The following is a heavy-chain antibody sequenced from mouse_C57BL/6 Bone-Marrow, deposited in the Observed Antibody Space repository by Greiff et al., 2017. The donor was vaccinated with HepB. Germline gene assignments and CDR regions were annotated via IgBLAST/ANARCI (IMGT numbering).Heavy chain of an antibody. CDR2: IWRGGST. J-gene: IGHJ3*01. CDR3: AKNPNYGSSGFAY. Sequence: QVQLQQSGPGLVQPSQSLSITCTVSGFSLTSYGVHWVRQSPGKGLEWLGVIWRGGSTDYNAAFMSRLSITKDNSKSQVFFKMNSLQADDTAIYCCAKNPNYGSSGFAYWGQGILVTVSA. V-gene: IGHV2-5*01. D-gene: IGHD1-1*01. CDR1: GFSLTSYG.